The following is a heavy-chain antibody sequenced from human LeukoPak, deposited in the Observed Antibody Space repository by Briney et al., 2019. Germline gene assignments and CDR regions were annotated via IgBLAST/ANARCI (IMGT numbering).Heavy chain of an antibody. CDR1: GGSISSYY. J-gene: IGHJ4*02. CDR3: AGVRYSYGTGYFDY. CDR2: IYYSGST. D-gene: IGHD5-18*01. V-gene: IGHV4-59*01. Sequence: PSETLSLTCTVSGGSISSYYWSWIRQPPGKGLEWIGYIYYSGSTDYSPSLKSRVTISVDTSKNQFSLKLSSVTAADTAVYYCAGVRYSYGTGYFDYWGQGTLVTVSS.